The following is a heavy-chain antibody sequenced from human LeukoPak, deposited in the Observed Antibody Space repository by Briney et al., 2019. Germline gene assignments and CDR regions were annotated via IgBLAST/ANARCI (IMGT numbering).Heavy chain of an antibody. D-gene: IGHD6-19*01. CDR1: GGSISSYF. V-gene: IGHV4-59*08. Sequence: SETLCLTCTVSGGSISSYFWSWIRQPPGKGLEWIGYIYYSGSTNYNPSLKSRVTMSVDTSKNQFSLKLSSVTAADTAVYYCARIDRAVAGTIDYWGQGTLVTVSS. CDR2: IYYSGST. J-gene: IGHJ4*02. CDR3: ARIDRAVAGTIDY.